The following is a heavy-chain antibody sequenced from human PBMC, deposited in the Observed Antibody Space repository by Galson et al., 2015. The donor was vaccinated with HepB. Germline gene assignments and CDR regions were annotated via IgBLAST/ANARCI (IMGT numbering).Heavy chain of an antibody. V-gene: IGHV1-69*13. D-gene: IGHD2-8*01. CDR1: GGTFSDYG. J-gene: IGHJ5*02. CDR2: IIPIVGTA. Sequence: SVKVSCKVSGGTFSDYGISWVRQAPGQGLEWMGGIIPIVGTANYAEKFQDRVTITADESTTTSILDLTSLRSDDTAVYFCTRVGPGVRFFETWGLGTLVMGSS. CDR3: TRVGPGVRFFET.